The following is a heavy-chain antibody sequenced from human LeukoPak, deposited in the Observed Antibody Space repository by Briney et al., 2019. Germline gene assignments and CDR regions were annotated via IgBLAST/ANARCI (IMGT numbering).Heavy chain of an antibody. D-gene: IGHD2/OR15-2a*01. Sequence: GGSLRLSCAASGLTFSSYWMHWVRQAPGKGLEWVSGVGAGGSFTYYIESVKGRFTISRDNSKNTLYLQMNSLRADDTAVYFCAKDLDFRSFGYYFDYWGQGTLVTVSS. V-gene: IGHV3-NL1*01. CDR3: AKDLDFRSFGYYFDY. CDR2: VGAGGSFT. J-gene: IGHJ4*02. CDR1: GLTFSSYW.